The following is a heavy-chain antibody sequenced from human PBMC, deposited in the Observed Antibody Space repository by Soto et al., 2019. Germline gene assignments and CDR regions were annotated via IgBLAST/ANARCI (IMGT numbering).Heavy chain of an antibody. CDR2: IVVGSGHI. D-gene: IGHD1-26*01. CDR3: AAVQGGGATFHF. J-gene: IGHJ4*02. Sequence: ASVKVSCKASGFTFINSAIQWVRQARGQRLEWMGWIVVGSGHINYAQKFQERLSITRDMSTSTAYMEPSSLTLEDTAVYYCAAVQGGGATFHFWGPGTLVTVSS. CDR1: GFTFINSA. V-gene: IGHV1-58*02.